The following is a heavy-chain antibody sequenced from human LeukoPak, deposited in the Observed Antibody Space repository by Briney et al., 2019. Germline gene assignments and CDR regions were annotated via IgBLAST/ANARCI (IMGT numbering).Heavy chain of an antibody. V-gene: IGHV3-21*01. J-gene: IGHJ6*04. CDR3: ARGDSSGLTDV. D-gene: IGHD3-22*01. Sequence: GGSLRLSCAASGLTFSTYEMNWVRQAPGKGLEWVSSISSSSSYIYYADSVKGRFTISRDNAKNSLYLQMNSLRAEDTAVYYCARGDSSGLTDVWGKGTTVTVSS. CDR2: ISSSSSYI. CDR1: GLTFSTYE.